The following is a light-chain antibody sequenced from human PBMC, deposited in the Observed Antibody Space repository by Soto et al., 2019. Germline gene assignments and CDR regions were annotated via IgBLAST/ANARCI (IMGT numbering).Light chain of an antibody. CDR2: ENN. J-gene: IGLJ2*01. V-gene: IGLV1-51*02. Sequence: QSALTQPPSVSAAPGQKVTISCSGSSSNIGKNYVSWYQQLPGTAPKLLIYENNKRPSGTPDRFSGSKSGTSATLGITGLQTGDEADYYCETWDTGRNSGVFGGGTKVTVL. CDR3: ETWDTGRNSGV. CDR1: SSNIGKNY.